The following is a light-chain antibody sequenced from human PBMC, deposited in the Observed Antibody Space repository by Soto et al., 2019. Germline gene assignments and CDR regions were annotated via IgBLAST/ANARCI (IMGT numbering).Light chain of an antibody. CDR3: QRRSNWPYT. CDR2: DAS. V-gene: IGKV3-11*01. CDR1: QSVSRY. Sequence: EIVLTQSPATLSLSPGERATLSCRASQSVSRYLVWYQQKPGQPPRLLIYDASNRATGIPARFSGSGSGTNFTLTLSSLEPEDFAVYYCQRRSNWPYTFGQGTKLEIK. J-gene: IGKJ2*01.